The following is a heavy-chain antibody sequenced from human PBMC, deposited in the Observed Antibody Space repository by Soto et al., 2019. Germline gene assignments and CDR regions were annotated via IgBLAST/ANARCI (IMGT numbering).Heavy chain of an antibody. Sequence: SENLSHTYVGSDGSISSANGLACLRQLQENGLEWIGEVHHSGSTHYNPSLRSRVTMSLDKSKNQFSLNLNSVTAADTAVYYCVRDYTRFTAYDYVPTCFDPWGQGTLVTVS. CDR1: DGSISSANG. J-gene: IGHJ5*02. V-gene: IGHV4-4*02. CDR3: VRDYTRFTAYDYVPTCFDP. D-gene: IGHD5-12*01. CDR2: VHHSGST.